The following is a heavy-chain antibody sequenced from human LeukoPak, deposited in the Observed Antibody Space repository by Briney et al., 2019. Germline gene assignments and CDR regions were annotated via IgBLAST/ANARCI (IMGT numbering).Heavy chain of an antibody. V-gene: IGHV1-69*01. CDR2: IIPIFGTA. CDR3: AREGIAAAGDYYYYGMDV. CDR1: GGTFSSYA. Sequence: SVKVSCRASGGTFSSYAISWVRQAPGQGLEWMGGIIPIFGTANYAQKFQGRVTITADESTSTAYMELSSLRSEDTAVYYCAREGIAAAGDYYYYGMDVWGQGTTVTVSS. J-gene: IGHJ6*02. D-gene: IGHD6-13*01.